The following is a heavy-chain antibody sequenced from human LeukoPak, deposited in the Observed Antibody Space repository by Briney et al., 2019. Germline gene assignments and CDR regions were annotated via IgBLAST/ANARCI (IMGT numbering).Heavy chain of an antibody. V-gene: IGHV4-34*01. Sequence: SETLSLTCVVHGGSLNGFYWSWTRQPPGRGLEWIGDIDDGGIANYSPSLKSRVTISLDMSKKEFSLNLTSVSAADSAVYFCARGFKVQYFDHFQSSTYGMDVWGQGTTVTVSS. CDR3: ARGFKVQYFDHFQSSTYGMDV. CDR1: GGSLNGFY. J-gene: IGHJ6*02. D-gene: IGHD1-1*01. CDR2: IDDGGIA.